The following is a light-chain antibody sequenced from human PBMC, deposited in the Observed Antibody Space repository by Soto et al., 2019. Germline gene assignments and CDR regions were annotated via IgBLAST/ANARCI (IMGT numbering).Light chain of an antibody. CDR3: SSYTSSSTRV. CDR2: DVI. J-gene: IGLJ2*01. CDR1: SSDVGGYNY. V-gene: IGLV2-14*01. Sequence: QSALTQPASVSGSPGQSITISCTGTSSDVGGYNYVSWYQQHPGKAPKLMIYDVINRPSGVSNRFSGSKSGNTASLTISGLQAXXEADYYCSSYTSSSTRVFGGGTKV.